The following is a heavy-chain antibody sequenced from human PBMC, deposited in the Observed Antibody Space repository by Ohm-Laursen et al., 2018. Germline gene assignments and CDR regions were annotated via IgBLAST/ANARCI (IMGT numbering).Heavy chain of an antibody. CDR1: KFTFSAFA. CDR3: AKDWRFLEWSA. V-gene: IGHV3-23*01. J-gene: IGHJ1*01. Sequence: GSLRLSCAASKFTFSAFAMSWVRQAPGKGLEWVSAISGSGGSTYYADSVKGRFTISRDNSKSTLYLQMNSLSAEDTAVYYCAKDWRFLEWSAGGQGTLVTVSS. D-gene: IGHD3-3*01. CDR2: ISGSGGST.